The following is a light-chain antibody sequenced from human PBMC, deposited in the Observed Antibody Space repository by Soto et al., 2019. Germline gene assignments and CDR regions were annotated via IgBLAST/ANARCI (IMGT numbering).Light chain of an antibody. CDR3: AAWDGSLNVYV. Sequence: QSVLTQPPSASGTPGQRVTISCSGSSSSIGSNSVNWYQQLPRTAPKVLIYTNSQRPSGVPDRFSGSKSGTSASLAISGLQREDEADYYCAAWDGSLNVYVFGTGTKLTVL. CDR1: SSSIGSNS. CDR2: TNS. V-gene: IGLV1-44*01. J-gene: IGLJ1*01.